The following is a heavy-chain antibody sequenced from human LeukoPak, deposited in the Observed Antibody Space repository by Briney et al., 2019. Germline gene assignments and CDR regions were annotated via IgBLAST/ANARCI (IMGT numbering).Heavy chain of an antibody. J-gene: IGHJ4*02. Sequence: SETLSLTCTVSGGSISSYYWSWIRQPPGKGLEWIGYIYYSGSTNYNPSLKSRVTISVDTSKNQFSLKLSSVTAADTAVYYCARQIIVPAYYFDYWGQGTLVTVSS. CDR1: GGSISSYY. CDR2: IYYSGST. V-gene: IGHV4-59*08. D-gene: IGHD1-26*01. CDR3: ARQIIVPAYYFDY.